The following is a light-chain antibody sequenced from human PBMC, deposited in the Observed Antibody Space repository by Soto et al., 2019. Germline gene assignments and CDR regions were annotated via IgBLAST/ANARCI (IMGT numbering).Light chain of an antibody. V-gene: IGLV2-8*01. J-gene: IGLJ1*01. Sequence: QSVLTQTPSASGSLGQSVTMSCTGTSGDVGGYNFVSWYQQHPGKAPKLLIYEVIKRPSGVPDRFSGSKFGNTASLTVSGLQPEDEADYFCSAYAGSRIFVLGTGTKVTV. CDR2: EVI. CDR1: SGDVGGYNF. CDR3: SAYAGSRIFV.